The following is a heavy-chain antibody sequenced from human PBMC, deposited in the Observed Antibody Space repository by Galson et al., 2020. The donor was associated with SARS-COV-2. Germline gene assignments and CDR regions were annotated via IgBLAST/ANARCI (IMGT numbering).Heavy chain of an antibody. V-gene: IGHV2-5*02. CDR3: AHSLKHYDYVWGSYRIDAFDI. CDR1: GFSLSTSGVG. Sequence: SGPTLVKPTQTLTLTCTFSGFSLSTSGVGVGWIRQPPGKALEWLALIYWDDDKRYSPSLKSRLTITKDTSKNQVVLTMTNMDPVDTATYYCAHSLKHYDYVWGSYRIDAFDIWGQGTMVTVSS. CDR2: IYWDDDK. J-gene: IGHJ3*02. D-gene: IGHD3-16*02.